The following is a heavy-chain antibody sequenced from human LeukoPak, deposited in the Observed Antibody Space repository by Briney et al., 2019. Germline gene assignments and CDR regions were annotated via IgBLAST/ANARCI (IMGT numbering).Heavy chain of an antibody. Sequence: GGSLRLFCAASGFTFDSYAMNWVRQAQGKGGEWLADIRDSGSDTYYADSGKGRFTISRDNSKNTLYLQMNSLRAEDTAVYYCAKDQLGYCSSTSCCPFDYWGQGTLVTVSS. CDR3: AKDQLGYCSSTSCCPFDY. CDR2: IRDSGSDT. D-gene: IGHD2-2*01. V-gene: IGHV3-23*01. J-gene: IGHJ4*02. CDR1: GFTFDSYA.